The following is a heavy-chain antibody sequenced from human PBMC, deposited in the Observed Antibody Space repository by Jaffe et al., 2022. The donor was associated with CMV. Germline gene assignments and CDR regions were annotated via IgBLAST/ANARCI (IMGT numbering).Heavy chain of an antibody. CDR1: GFTFSSYE. D-gene: IGHD5-12*01. Sequence: EVQLVESGGGLVQPGGSLRLSCAASGFTFSSYEMNWVRQAPGKGLEWVSYISSSGSTIYYADSVKGRFTISRDNAKNSLYLQMNSLRAEDTAVYYCARVGRDGYVLMNYYMDVWGKGTTVTVSS. CDR3: ARVGRDGYVLMNYYMDV. V-gene: IGHV3-48*03. CDR2: ISSSGSTI. J-gene: IGHJ6*03.